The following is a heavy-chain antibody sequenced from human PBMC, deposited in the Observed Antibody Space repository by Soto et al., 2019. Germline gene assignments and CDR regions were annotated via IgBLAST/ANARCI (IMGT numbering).Heavy chain of an antibody. CDR1: GFTFSDYY. D-gene: IGHD6-13*01. CDR2: ISSSTSHT. CDR3: GRGRGAAADYFDF. V-gene: IGHV3-11*05. Sequence: PGGSLRLSCAVSGFTFSDYYMTWIRQAPGKGLEWVSYISSSTSHTNYADSVKGRFTISRDNAKNSLFLQMNSLRAEDTAVYYCGRGRGAAADYFDFWGQGTLVTVSS. J-gene: IGHJ4*02.